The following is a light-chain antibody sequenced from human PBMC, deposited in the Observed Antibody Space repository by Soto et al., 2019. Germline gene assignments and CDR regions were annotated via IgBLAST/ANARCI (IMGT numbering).Light chain of an antibody. CDR1: QSVRSN. Sequence: EIVMTQSPATLSVSPGERATLSCRASQSVRSNLAWYQQKPGQAPRLLIYGASTRATGLPARFSGSGSGTEFTLTISSLQSEDFAVYYCQQYDNWQWTFGQGTKVDI. V-gene: IGKV3-15*01. CDR2: GAS. CDR3: QQYDNWQWT. J-gene: IGKJ1*01.